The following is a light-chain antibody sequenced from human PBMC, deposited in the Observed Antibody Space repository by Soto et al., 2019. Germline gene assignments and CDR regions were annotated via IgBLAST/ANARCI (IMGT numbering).Light chain of an antibody. J-gene: IGKJ1*01. CDR3: QQYNNPST. V-gene: IGKV3-15*01. CDR2: GAS. CDR1: QSVSSN. Sequence: EIVMTQSPATLSVYPGERATLSCRASQSVSSNLAWYQQKPGQAPRLLIYGASTRATGIPARFSGSGSGTEFTLTISSLQSEDFAVYYCQQYNNPSTFGQGTKVEIK.